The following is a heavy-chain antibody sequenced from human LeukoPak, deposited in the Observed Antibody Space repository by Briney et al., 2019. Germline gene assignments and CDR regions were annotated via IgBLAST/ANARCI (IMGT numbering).Heavy chain of an antibody. CDR2: IYHSGST. Sequence: SETLSLTCAVSGGSISSSNWWSWVRQSPGRGLEWIGEIYHSGSTNYNPSLKSRVTISVDKSKNQFSLKLSSVTAADTAVYNCARGPSITTHLSFDYWGQGTLVTVSS. CDR3: ARGPSITTHLSFDY. J-gene: IGHJ4*02. D-gene: IGHD3-10*01. CDR1: GGSISSSNW. V-gene: IGHV4-4*02.